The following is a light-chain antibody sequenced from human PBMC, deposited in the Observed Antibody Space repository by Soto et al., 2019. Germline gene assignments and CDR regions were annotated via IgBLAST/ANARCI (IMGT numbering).Light chain of an antibody. CDR1: SSDVGGYDY. V-gene: IGLV2-14*01. Sequence: QSVLTQPASVSVSPGQSITISCTGTSSDVGGYDYVSWYQQHPGKAPKLMIYEVTIRPSGVSDRFSGSKSGNTASLTVSGLQAEDEADYYCSSYTGGNPSYVFGTGTKVTVL. CDR2: EVT. J-gene: IGLJ1*01. CDR3: SSYTGGNPSYV.